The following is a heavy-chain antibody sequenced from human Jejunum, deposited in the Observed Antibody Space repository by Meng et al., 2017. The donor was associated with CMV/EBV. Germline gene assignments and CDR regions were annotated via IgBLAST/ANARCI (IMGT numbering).Heavy chain of an antibody. Sequence: GFSVGTTYMSWVRQAPGKGLASVSLIYSGGSTYYTASVRGRFTISRDSSKNTLYLQMNSLRPEDTALYYCARDPRTITGVDAFDIWGHGTLVTVSS. V-gene: IGHV3-66*02. D-gene: IGHD1-14*01. J-gene: IGHJ3*02. CDR1: GFSVGTTY. CDR2: IYSGGST. CDR3: ARDPRTITGVDAFDI.